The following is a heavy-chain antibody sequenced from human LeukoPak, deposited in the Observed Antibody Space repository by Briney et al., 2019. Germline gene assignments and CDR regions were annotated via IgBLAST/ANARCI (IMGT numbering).Heavy chain of an antibody. D-gene: IGHD6-13*01. Sequence: NPSETLSLTCTVSGCSISTYAWNWIRQPPGKGLEWIWRIYTSGTTNDNPALGRRGTISVGTSINQLPLKLSSVTAADAAVYYCGRRVQEASSIGSANCLALWGQGILVTVSS. CDR2: IYTSGTT. V-gene: IGHV4-4*09. J-gene: IGHJ5*02. CDR1: GCSISTYA. CDR3: GRRVQEASSIGSANCLAL.